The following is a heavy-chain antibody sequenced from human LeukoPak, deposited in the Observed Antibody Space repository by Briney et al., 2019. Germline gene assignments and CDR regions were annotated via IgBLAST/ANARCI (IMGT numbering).Heavy chain of an antibody. Sequence: GGSLRLSCVASGYTFSNAWMSWIRQAPGKGLEWVGLIKTKSEDATIDYAAPVRGRFTISRDDSKNTLYLQMNSLKTDDTAVYYCTTGGAATGRFDIWGQGTMVTVSS. CDR2: IKTKSEDATI. J-gene: IGHJ3*02. V-gene: IGHV3-15*01. CDR3: TTGGAATGRFDI. D-gene: IGHD1-1*01. CDR1: GYTFSNAW.